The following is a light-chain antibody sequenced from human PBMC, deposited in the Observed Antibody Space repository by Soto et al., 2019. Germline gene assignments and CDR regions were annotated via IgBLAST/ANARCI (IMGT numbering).Light chain of an antibody. J-gene: IGKJ5*01. CDR2: DTS. V-gene: IGKV3-15*01. CDR1: QSVSNK. CDR3: QQYNNWPPT. Sequence: EIVMTQSPATLSVSPGERVTVSCRASQSVSNKLGWYQHKPGQAPRLLIYDTSTRAAGTPARFTGSGSGTDFTLTISSLQSEDFAVYYCQQYNNWPPTFGQGTRLEI.